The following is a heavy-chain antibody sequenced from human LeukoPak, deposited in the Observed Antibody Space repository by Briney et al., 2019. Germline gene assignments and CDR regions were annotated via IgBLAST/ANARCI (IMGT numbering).Heavy chain of an antibody. V-gene: IGHV4-59*12. J-gene: IGHJ4*02. CDR3: ARDRYYYGSGSYNYFDY. Sequence: PSETLSLTCTVSGGSISSYYWSWIRKPPGKGLEWIGYIYYSGSTNYNPSLKSRVTISVDTSKNQFSLKLSSVTAADTAVYYCARDRYYYGSGSYNYFDYWGQGTLVTVSS. CDR2: IYYSGST. D-gene: IGHD3-10*01. CDR1: GGSISSYY.